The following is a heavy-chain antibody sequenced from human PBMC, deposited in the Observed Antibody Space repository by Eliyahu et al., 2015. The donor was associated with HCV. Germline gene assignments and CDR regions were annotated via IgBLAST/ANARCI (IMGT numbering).Heavy chain of an antibody. Sequence: QVQLVESGGGLVKPGGSLRLSCAASGFXFSXXYXIWXRQAPGKGLGWVSYIXSSGSTIYYADSVKGRFTXSRDNAKNSLYLQMNTLRAEDTAVYYCARAMGGYSGYEVWYYYYGMDVWGQGTTVTVSS. D-gene: IGHD5-12*01. V-gene: IGHV3-11*01. CDR2: IXSSGSTI. J-gene: IGHJ6*02. CDR3: ARAMGGYSGYEVWYYYYGMDV. CDR1: GFXFSXXY.